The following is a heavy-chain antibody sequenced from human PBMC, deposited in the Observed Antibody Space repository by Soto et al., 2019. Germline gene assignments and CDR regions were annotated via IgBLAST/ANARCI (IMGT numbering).Heavy chain of an antibody. Sequence: NPSETLSLTCAVSGGSISSSNWWSWVRQPPGKGLEWIGEIYHSGSTNYNPSLKSRVTISVDKSKNQFSLKLSSVTAADAAVYYCARLTGIAAAGTNYYYYYGMDVWGQGTTVTVSS. CDR2: IYHSGST. CDR3: ARLTGIAAAGTNYYYYYGMDV. V-gene: IGHV4-4*02. D-gene: IGHD6-13*01. J-gene: IGHJ6*02. CDR1: GGSISSSNW.